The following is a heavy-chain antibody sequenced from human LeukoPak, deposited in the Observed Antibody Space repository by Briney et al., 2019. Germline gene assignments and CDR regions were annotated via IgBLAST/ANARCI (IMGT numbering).Heavy chain of an antibody. CDR2: ISYDGSNK. V-gene: IGHV3-30-3*01. D-gene: IGHD3-22*01. J-gene: IGHJ4*02. Sequence: GGSLRLSCAASGFTFSSYAMHWVRQAPGKGLEWVAVISYDGSNKYYADSVKGRFTISRDNSKNTLYLQMNSLRAEDTAVYYCARDCDSYDSSGPDYWGQGTLVTVSS. CDR3: ARDCDSYDSSGPDY. CDR1: GFTFSSYA.